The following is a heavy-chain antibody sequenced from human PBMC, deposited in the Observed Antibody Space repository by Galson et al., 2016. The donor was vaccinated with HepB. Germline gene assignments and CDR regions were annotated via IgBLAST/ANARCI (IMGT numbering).Heavy chain of an antibody. CDR3: ARGGNFYVHYSYYLDV. J-gene: IGHJ6*03. CDR1: GGTFSSYA. V-gene: IGHV1-69*13. CDR2: IIPIFGTA. Sequence: SVKVSCKASGGTFSSYAISWMRQAPGQGLEWMGGIIPIFGTANYAQKFQGRVTITADESTSTAYMELSSLRSEDTAVYYCARGGNFYVHYSYYLDVGGKGTTVTVSS. D-gene: IGHD1-7*01.